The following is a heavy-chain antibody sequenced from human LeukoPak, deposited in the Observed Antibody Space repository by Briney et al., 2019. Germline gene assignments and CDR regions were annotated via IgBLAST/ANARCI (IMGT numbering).Heavy chain of an antibody. J-gene: IGHJ4*02. CDR3: AKAVAVRGYFDY. D-gene: IGHD3-10*01. Sequence: GGSLRLSCAASGFTFSSYAMSWVRQAPGKGLGWVSAISGSGGSTYYADSVKGRFTISRDNSKNTLYLQMNSLRAEDTAVYYCAKAVAVRGYFDYWGQGTLVTVSS. CDR2: ISGSGGST. V-gene: IGHV3-23*01. CDR1: GFTFSSYA.